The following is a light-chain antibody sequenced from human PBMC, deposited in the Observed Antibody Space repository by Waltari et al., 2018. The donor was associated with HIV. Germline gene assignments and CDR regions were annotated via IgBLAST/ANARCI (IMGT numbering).Light chain of an antibody. Sequence: QSALTQPASVSGSPGQSITISCTGTSSDVGGYNYVSWYQQHPGNAPTLMIYEFSNRPAGVSNRFSGSKSGNTASLTISGLQAEDEADYYCSSYTSSSTYVFGTGTKVTVL. CDR1: SSDVGGYNY. J-gene: IGLJ1*01. CDR2: EFS. V-gene: IGLV2-14*01. CDR3: SSYTSSSTYV.